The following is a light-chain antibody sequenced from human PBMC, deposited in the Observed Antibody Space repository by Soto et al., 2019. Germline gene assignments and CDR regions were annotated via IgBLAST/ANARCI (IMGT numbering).Light chain of an antibody. CDR3: QHLTSYPLA. J-gene: IGKJ4*01. CDR2: AAS. V-gene: IGKV1-9*01. CDR1: QGISSY. Sequence: DIQLTQSPSFLSASVGDRVTITCRASQGISSYLAWYQQKPGKAPKLLIYAASTLQSGVPSRFSGSGSGTEFPLTISSLQPEDFATYYCQHLTSYPLAFGGGTKVEIK.